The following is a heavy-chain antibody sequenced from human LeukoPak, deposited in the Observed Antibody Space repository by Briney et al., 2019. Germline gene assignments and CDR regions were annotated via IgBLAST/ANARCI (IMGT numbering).Heavy chain of an antibody. V-gene: IGHV3-49*03. J-gene: IGHJ4*02. CDR1: GCTFGDYA. Sequence: GGSLRLSCTASGCTFGDYAMSWFRQAPGKGLEWVGFIRSKAYGGTTEYAASVKGRFTISRDDSKSIAYLQMNSLKTEDTAVYYCTRGLIGDDFWSGYYPYYFDYWGQGTLVTVSS. D-gene: IGHD3-3*01. CDR2: IRSKAYGGTT. CDR3: TRGLIGDDFWSGYYPYYFDY.